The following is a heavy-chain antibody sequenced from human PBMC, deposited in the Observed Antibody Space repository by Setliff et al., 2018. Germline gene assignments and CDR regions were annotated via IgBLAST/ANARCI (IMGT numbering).Heavy chain of an antibody. J-gene: IGHJ4*02. D-gene: IGHD6-25*01. CDR2: IYPGDSHT. Sequence: PGESLKISCKASGYSFPSYWIGWVRQVPGKGLEWMGLIYPGDSHTRYSPSFQGQVTISADKSILTAFLQWTYLKASDSAMYYCARLGRNNSAPPGDYWGQGTLVTVSS. V-gene: IGHV5-51*01. CDR3: ARLGRNNSAPPGDY. CDR1: GYSFPSYW.